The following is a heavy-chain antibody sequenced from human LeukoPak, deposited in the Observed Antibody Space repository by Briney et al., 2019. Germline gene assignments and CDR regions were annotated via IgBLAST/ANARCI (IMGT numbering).Heavy chain of an antibody. J-gene: IGHJ4*02. CDR1: GFTFDDYA. D-gene: IGHD3-10*01. CDR3: AKARALYYFDY. V-gene: IGHV3-9*01. CDR2: ISWNSGSI. Sequence: GGYLRLSCAASGFTFDDYAMHWVRQAPGKGLEWVSGISWNSGSIGYADSVKGRFTISRDNAKNSLYLQMNSLRAEDTALYYCAKARALYYFDYWGQGTLVTVSS.